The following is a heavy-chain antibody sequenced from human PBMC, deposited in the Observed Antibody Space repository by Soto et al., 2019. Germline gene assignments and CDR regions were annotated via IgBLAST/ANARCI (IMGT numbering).Heavy chain of an antibody. CDR3: ERFDYYDY. V-gene: IGHV2-5*02. CDR1: GFSLSTSRVG. J-gene: IGHJ4*02. Sequence: QITLKESGPTLVKPTQTLTLTCTFSGFSLSTSRVGVGWIRQPPGKALEWLAVVYWDDDKRYSPSLKSTLSITKDTSTNQVVLIMTNMDPVDTATYYCERFDYYDYWGQGTLVTVSS. CDR2: VYWDDDK.